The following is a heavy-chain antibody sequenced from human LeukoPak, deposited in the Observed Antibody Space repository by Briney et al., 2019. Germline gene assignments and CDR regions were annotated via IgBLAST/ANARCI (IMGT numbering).Heavy chain of an antibody. CDR2: LSYAGSNK. J-gene: IGHJ3*02. Sequence: GRPLTLSCAASGFTFSNYAMLWVRQAPGKGKVWVAALSYAGSNKKYAASVQGRFTISRDNSQNTLYLQMNNLRAEDTAVYYCARDLSSRGYTYGTPAFTFDIWGQGTMVTVSS. CDR3: ARDLSSRGYTYGTPAFTFDI. CDR1: GFTFSNYA. D-gene: IGHD5-18*01. V-gene: IGHV3-30*01.